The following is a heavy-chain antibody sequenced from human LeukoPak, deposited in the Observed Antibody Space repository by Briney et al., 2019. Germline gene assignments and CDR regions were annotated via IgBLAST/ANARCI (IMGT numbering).Heavy chain of an antibody. V-gene: IGHV4-4*02. D-gene: IGHD4-17*01. CDR1: GGSITNNW. CDR2: IYHSGST. CDR3: ARNGYFSIDY. Sequence: SGTLSLTCVVSGGSITNNWWSWVRQPPGKGLEWIGEIYHSGSTTYNPSLKSRVTMSIDTSKTQFPLKLSSVTAADTAVYYCARNGYFSIDYWGQGALVTVSS. J-gene: IGHJ4*02.